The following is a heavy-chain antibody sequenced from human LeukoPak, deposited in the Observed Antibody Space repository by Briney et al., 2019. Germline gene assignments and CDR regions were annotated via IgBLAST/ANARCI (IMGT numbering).Heavy chain of an antibody. CDR2: ISYDGSNK. CDR1: GFTFSNYA. J-gene: IGHJ6*02. D-gene: IGHD5-18*01. V-gene: IGHV3-30-3*01. Sequence: PGGSLRLSCAASGFTFSNYAMHWVRQAPGKGLEWVAVISYDGSNKYYADSVKGRFSISRDNSKNTLYLQMNSLRAEDTAVYYCGRDQRGFRNGLPYYYYYGMDVWGQGTTVTVSS. CDR3: GRDQRGFRNGLPYYYYYGMDV.